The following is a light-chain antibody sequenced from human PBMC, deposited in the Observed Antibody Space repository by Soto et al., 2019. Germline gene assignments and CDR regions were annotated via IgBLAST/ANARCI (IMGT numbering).Light chain of an antibody. CDR3: QKYNSALLFT. CDR2: AAS. V-gene: IGKV1-27*01. Sequence: DIQMTQSPSSLSASVGDRVTITCRASQGISSYLAWYQQKPGKVPKLLIYAASTLQSGVPSRFSGSGSGTDFTLTISSMQHEDVATYYCQKYNSALLFTFGPGTKVDIK. J-gene: IGKJ3*01. CDR1: QGISSY.